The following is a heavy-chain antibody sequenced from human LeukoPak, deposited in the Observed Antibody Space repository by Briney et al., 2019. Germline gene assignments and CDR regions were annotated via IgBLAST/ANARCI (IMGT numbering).Heavy chain of an antibody. J-gene: IGHJ5*02. V-gene: IGHV1-18*01. Sequence: ASVKVSCKASGYTFTSYGISWVRQAPGQGLEWMGWISAYNGNTNYAQKLQGRVTMTTDTSTSTAYMELRSLRSDDTAVYYCARSYSSGSTSRWDPTGTWIDPWGQGTLVTVSS. D-gene: IGHD2-2*01. CDR3: ARSYSSGSTSRWDPTGTWIDP. CDR1: GYTFTSYG. CDR2: ISAYNGNT.